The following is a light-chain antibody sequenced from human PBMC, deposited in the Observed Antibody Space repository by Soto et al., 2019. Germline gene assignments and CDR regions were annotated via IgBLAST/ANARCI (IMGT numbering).Light chain of an antibody. CDR2: GAS. J-gene: IGKJ1*01. CDR3: QQYGSSPKWT. Sequence: EIVWTQSPGTLSLSPGERATLSCRASQSVGSSYLAWYQQKPGQAPRLLIYGASSRATGIPDRFSGSGSGTDFTLTISRLEPEDFAGSYCQQYGSSPKWTFGQGTKVDMK. CDR1: QSVGSSY. V-gene: IGKV3-20*01.